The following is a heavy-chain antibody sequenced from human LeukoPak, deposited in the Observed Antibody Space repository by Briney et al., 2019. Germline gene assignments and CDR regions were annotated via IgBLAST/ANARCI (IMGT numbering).Heavy chain of an antibody. D-gene: IGHD1-26*01. V-gene: IGHV3-23*01. CDR3: ARDGRSSGSYSPSYYYYGMDV. CDR2: LSGNGNTI. J-gene: IGHJ6*02. Sequence: GGSLRLSCEASGFTFSTYAMSWVRQAPGKGLECVSALSGNGNTIYYADSVKGRFTISRDNSKNTLYLQMNSLRAEDTAVYYCARDGRSSGSYSPSYYYYGMDVWGQGTTVTVSS. CDR1: GFTFSTYA.